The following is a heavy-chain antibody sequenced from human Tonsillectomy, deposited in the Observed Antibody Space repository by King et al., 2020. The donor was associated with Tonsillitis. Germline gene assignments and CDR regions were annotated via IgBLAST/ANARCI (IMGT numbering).Heavy chain of an antibody. V-gene: IGHV4-39*02. CDR1: GDSISTRSYY. D-gene: IGHD4-17*01. Sequence: QLQESGPGLVKPSETLSLTCTVSGDSISTRSYYWGCSRQSPGRGLEWVGGISYRGTTHYSPALQSRVTISVDTSKNHFSLRLSSVTAEETAVFYCARSLKYNYGDYLPYYFDYWGQGTLVTVPS. CDR3: ARSLKYNYGDYLPYYFDY. J-gene: IGHJ4*02. CDR2: ISYRGTT.